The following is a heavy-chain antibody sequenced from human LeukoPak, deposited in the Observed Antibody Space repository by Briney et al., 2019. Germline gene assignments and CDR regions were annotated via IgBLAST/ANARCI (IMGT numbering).Heavy chain of an antibody. CDR3: ARAKGVVAAAGTTYNY. Sequence: ASVKVSCKASGYTFTGYYMHWLRQAPGQGLELMGRINPNSGGTNYAQKFQGRVIMTRDTSISTAYMELSRLRSDDTAVYYCARAKGVVAAAGTTYNYWGQGTLVTVSS. CDR1: GYTFTGYY. CDR2: INPNSGGT. D-gene: IGHD6-13*01. J-gene: IGHJ4*02. V-gene: IGHV1-2*06.